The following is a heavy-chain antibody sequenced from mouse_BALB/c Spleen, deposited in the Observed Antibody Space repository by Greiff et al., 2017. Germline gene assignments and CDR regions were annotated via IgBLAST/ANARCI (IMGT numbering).Heavy chain of an antibody. V-gene: IGHV14-3*02. CDR1: GFNIKDTY. CDR2: IDPANGNT. Sequence: LVESGAELVKPGASVKLSCTASGFNIKDTYMHWVKQRPEQGLEWIGRIDPANGNTKYDPKFQGKATITADTSSNTAYLQLSSLTSEDTAVYYCAPTGTLAYWGQGTLVTVSA. CDR3: APTGTLAY. J-gene: IGHJ3*01. D-gene: IGHD4-1*02.